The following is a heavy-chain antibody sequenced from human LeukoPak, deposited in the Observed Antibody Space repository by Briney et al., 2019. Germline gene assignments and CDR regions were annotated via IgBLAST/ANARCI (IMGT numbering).Heavy chain of an antibody. CDR2: ISGSGGST. CDR1: GFTFSSYG. Sequence: PGGSLRLSCAASGFTFSSYGMSWVRQAPGKGLEWVSAISGSGGSTYYADSVKGRFTISRDNSKNTLYLQMNSLRAEDTAVYYCAKVRTTTVTTWLGYFDYWGQGTLVTVSS. D-gene: IGHD4-17*01. CDR3: AKVRTTTVTTWLGYFDY. V-gene: IGHV3-23*01. J-gene: IGHJ4*02.